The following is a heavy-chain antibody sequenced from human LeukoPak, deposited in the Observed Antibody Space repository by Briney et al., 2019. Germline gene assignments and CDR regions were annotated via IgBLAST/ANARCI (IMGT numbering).Heavy chain of an antibody. Sequence: SETLSLTCIVSGTSISDNYWSWIRQPPGKGLEWIGYIYYSGSTKYNTSLNSRVTISVDTSKNQFSLKLSSVTAADTAVYYCARDINYRFSYWGQGTLVTVSS. J-gene: IGHJ4*02. V-gene: IGHV4-59*01. CDR3: ARDINYRFSY. CDR1: GTSISDNY. D-gene: IGHD4-11*01. CDR2: IYYSGST.